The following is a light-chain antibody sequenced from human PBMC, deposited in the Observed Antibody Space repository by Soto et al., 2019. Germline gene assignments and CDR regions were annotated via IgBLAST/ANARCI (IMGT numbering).Light chain of an antibody. J-gene: IGKJ1*01. CDR3: QQYNTYPLT. Sequence: DIQMTQSPSSLSASVGDRVTLTCRASQSISSYLNWYQQKPGKAPKLLIYAASTLQSGVPSRFSGSGSGTDFTLTISSLQPEDFATYFCQQYNTYPLTFGQGTKVDIK. CDR1: QSISSY. V-gene: IGKV1-39*01. CDR2: AAS.